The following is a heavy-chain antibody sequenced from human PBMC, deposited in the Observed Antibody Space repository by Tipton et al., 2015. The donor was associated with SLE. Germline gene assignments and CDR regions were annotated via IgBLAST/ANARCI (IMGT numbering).Heavy chain of an antibody. J-gene: IGHJ4*02. D-gene: IGHD5-12*01. CDR3: ARHYDGSSFDY. V-gene: IGHV4-59*08. CDR1: GASIRNYY. Sequence: TLSLTCTVSGASIRNYYWSWIRQPPGKGLEWIAYIYYSGSTDYNPSLKSRVTISVDTSKNQVSLKLNSVTAADTAVYYCARHYDGSSFDYWGQGTLVSVSS. CDR2: IYYSGST.